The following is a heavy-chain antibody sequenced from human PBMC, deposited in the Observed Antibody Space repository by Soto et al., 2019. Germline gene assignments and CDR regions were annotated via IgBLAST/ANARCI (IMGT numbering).Heavy chain of an antibody. CDR1: GFTFSSYS. V-gene: IGHV3-21*01. CDR2: ISSSSSYI. J-gene: IGHJ4*02. Sequence: GGSLRLSCAASGFTFSSYSMNWVRQAPGKGLEWVSSISSSSSYIYYADSVKGRFTISRDNAKNSLYLQMNSLRAEDTAVYYCARDTDYGDYNFPSDYWGQGTLVTVSS. D-gene: IGHD4-17*01. CDR3: ARDTDYGDYNFPSDY.